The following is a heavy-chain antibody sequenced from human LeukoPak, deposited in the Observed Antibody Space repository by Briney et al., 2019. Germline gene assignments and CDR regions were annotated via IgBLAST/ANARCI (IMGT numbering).Heavy chain of an antibody. CDR1: RVSISSSSYY. J-gene: IGHJ4*02. CDR2: MYYSGSS. Sequence: PSETLSLTCTVSRVSISSSSYYWGWIRQPPGKGLEWIGSMYYSGSSYYNPSLESRVTISVDTSKNQFSLKLSSVTAADTAVYYCARDWTPAGFDYWGQGTLVTVSS. CDR3: ARDWTPAGFDY. V-gene: IGHV4-39*07. D-gene: IGHD3/OR15-3a*01.